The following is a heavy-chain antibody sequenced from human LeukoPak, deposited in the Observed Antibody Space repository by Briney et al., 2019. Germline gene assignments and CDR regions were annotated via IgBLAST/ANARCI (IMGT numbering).Heavy chain of an antibody. V-gene: IGHV1-69*13. CDR3: SRVTLYGGKIFDY. CDR1: GGTVSSYA. D-gene: IGHD4-23*01. J-gene: IGHJ4*02. Sequence: SVKVSCKASGGTVSSYAISWVRQAPGQGLEWMGGIIPIFGTANYAQKFQGRVTITADESTSTAYMELSSLRSEDTAVYYCSRVTLYGGKIFDYWGQGTLVTVSS. CDR2: IIPIFGTA.